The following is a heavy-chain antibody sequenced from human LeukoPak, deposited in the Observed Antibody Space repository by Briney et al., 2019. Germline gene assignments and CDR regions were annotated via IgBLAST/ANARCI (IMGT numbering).Heavy chain of an antibody. J-gene: IGHJ6*04. Sequence: PGGSLRLSCAASGFTFSSYSINWVRQAPGQGLEWVSSISSSRSYIYYAASVKGRFTISRDNAKNSLYLQMNSLRAEDTAVYYCAREAYYYGSGSYYGYYGMDVWGKGTTVTVSS. V-gene: IGHV3-21*01. D-gene: IGHD3-10*01. CDR2: ISSSRSYI. CDR1: GFTFSSYS. CDR3: AREAYYYGSGSYYGYYGMDV.